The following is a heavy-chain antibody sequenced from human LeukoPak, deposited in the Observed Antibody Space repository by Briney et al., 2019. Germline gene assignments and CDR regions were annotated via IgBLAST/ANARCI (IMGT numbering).Heavy chain of an antibody. J-gene: IGHJ4*02. CDR3: ATFPADIVATIARTTYY. CDR2: IYYSGST. D-gene: IGHD5-12*01. Sequence: SETLSLTCTVSGGSISSSSYYWGWIRQPPGKGLEWIGSIYYSGSTYYNPSLKSRVTISVDTSKNQFSLKLSSVTAADTAVYYCATFPADIVATIARTTYYWGQGTLVTVSS. V-gene: IGHV4-39*07. CDR1: GGSISSSSYY.